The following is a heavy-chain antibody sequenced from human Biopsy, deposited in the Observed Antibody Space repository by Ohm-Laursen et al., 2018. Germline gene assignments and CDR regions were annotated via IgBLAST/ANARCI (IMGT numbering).Heavy chain of an antibody. CDR3: ARDYDTSGYYYVS. CDR2: INRSGTT. Sequence: SDTLSLTCSVNGGSWDFHYWSWVRQSPGKGLEWIGEINRSGTTNYNPSLKSRVTISIDRSKNQFSLKLNSVTAADTAVYYCARDYDTSGYYYVSWGQGTLVTVSS. V-gene: IGHV4-34*01. CDR1: GGSWDFHY. J-gene: IGHJ5*02. D-gene: IGHD3-22*01.